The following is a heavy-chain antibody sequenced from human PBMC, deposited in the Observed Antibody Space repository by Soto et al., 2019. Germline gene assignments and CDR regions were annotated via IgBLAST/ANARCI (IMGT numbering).Heavy chain of an antibody. J-gene: IGHJ4*02. V-gene: IGHV1-2*02. CDR1: GETFTANY. CDR2: INPKSGCT. Sequence: ASVKVSFKASGETFTANYIHWLRQATGQGFEWMGWINPKSGCTNYPQKFQGRVTMTRDTSLSTVYMTLTRLTSDDTAVYYCARDLAKGGGSAGFDYWGQGTLVTVSS. CDR3: ARDLAKGGGSAGFDY. D-gene: IGHD1-26*01.